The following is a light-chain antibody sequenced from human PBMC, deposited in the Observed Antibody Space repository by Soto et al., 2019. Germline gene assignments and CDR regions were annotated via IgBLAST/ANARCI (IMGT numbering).Light chain of an antibody. J-gene: IGLJ1*01. CDR3: NSYASSNTEV. Sequence: QSALTQPASVSGSPGPSITLSCTGTSSDVGGSNYVSWYQQHPDKAPKFLIYEVSKRPAGISNRFSGSKSGNTTSLTISGLQAEDEADYYCNSYASSNTEVFGTGTKVTVL. CDR1: SSDVGGSNY. V-gene: IGLV2-14*01. CDR2: EVS.